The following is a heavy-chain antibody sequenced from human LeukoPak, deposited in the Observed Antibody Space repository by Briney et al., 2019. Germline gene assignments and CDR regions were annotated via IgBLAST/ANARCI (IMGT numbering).Heavy chain of an antibody. CDR1: GGSISSGSYY. Sequence: SQTLSLTCTVSGGSISSGSYYRSWIRQPAGKGLEWLGRIYTSGSTNYNPSLKSRVSISVDPSKKQFSLKLNSVTAADTAVYYCARVTSGGYLDSWGQGTLVTVSS. CDR3: ARVTSGGYLDS. D-gene: IGHD3-22*01. J-gene: IGHJ4*02. V-gene: IGHV4-61*02. CDR2: IYTSGST.